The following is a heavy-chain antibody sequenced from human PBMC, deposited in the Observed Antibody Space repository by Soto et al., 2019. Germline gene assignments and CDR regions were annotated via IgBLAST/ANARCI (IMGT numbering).Heavy chain of an antibody. V-gene: IGHV1-69*08. CDR2: IIPILGIA. Sequence: QVQLVQSGAEVKKPGSSVKVSCKASGGTFSSYTISWVRQAPGQGLEWMGRIIPILGIANYAQKFQGRVTITADKSTRTAYMELSSLRSEDTAVYYCARDYGSGRVGYNWFDPWGQGTLVTVSS. CDR3: ARDYGSGRVGYNWFDP. J-gene: IGHJ5*02. CDR1: GGTFSSYT. D-gene: IGHD3-10*01.